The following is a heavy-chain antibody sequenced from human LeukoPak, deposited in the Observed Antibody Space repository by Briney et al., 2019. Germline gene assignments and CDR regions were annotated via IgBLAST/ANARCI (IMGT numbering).Heavy chain of an antibody. D-gene: IGHD5-18*01. J-gene: IGHJ4*02. CDR2: IYYSGST. CDR3: ASVSGYSYGAGPIDY. Sequence: SETLSLTCTVSGGSISSYYWSWIRQPPGKGLEWIGYIYYSGSTNYNPSLKSRVTISVDTSKNQFSLKLSSVTAADTAVYYCASVSGYSYGAGPIDYWGQRTLVTVSS. V-gene: IGHV4-59*01. CDR1: GGSISSYY.